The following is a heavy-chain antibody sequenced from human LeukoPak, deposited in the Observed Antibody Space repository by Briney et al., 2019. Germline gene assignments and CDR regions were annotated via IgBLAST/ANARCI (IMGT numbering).Heavy chain of an antibody. V-gene: IGHV3-74*01. CDR3: AKGVFTIFGVVISHFDY. CDR1: GFTFSNYW. D-gene: IGHD3-3*01. J-gene: IGHJ4*02. Sequence: GSLRLSCAASGFTFSNYWLHWVRQAPGKGLVWVSRIDANAKTTSYADSVKGRFTISTDNAKKTLYLQMNSLRSEDTARYYCAKGVFTIFGVVISHFDYWGQGTLVTVSS. CDR2: IDANAKTT.